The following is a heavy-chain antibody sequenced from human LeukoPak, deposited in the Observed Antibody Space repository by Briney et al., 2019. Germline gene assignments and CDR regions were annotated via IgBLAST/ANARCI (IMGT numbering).Heavy chain of an antibody. Sequence: KASETLSLTCTASGGSISSSSYYWGWIRQPPGKGLEWIGSIYYSGSTYYNPSLKSRVTISVDTSKNQFSLKLSSVTAADTAVYYCARDGPVYSSDYMDVWGKGTTVTVSS. CDR2: IYYSGST. CDR3: ARDGPVYSSDYMDV. V-gene: IGHV4-39*07. J-gene: IGHJ6*03. D-gene: IGHD6-19*01. CDR1: GGSISSSSYY.